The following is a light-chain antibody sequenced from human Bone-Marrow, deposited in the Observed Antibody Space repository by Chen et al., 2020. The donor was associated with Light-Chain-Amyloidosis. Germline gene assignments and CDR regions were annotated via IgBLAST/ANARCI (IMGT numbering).Light chain of an antibody. CDR2: QDS. CDR3: QAWDSSPVV. CDR1: KLGDKY. V-gene: IGLV3-1*01. Sequence: SYELTQPPSVSVSPGQTASITCSGDKLGDKYACWYQQKPGQSPVLVIYQDSKRPSGIPERFSGTTSRSTATLTISGTQAMDEADYYCQAWDSSPVVFGGGTKLAVL. J-gene: IGLJ2*01.